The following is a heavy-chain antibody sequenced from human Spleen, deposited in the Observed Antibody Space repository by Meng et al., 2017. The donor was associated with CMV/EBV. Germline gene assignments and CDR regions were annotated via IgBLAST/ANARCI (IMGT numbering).Heavy chain of an antibody. J-gene: IGHJ3*02. D-gene: IGHD3-10*01. Sequence: GGSLRLSCAASGFTFKNYAMNWVRQAPGKGLKWVSTITGSGGSTSYADSVEGRFTISRDNSEKMVHLQMNSLRIEDTAVYYCAKEVFRGAFSAFDIWGQGTTVTVSS. CDR3: AKEVFRGAFSAFDI. CDR1: GFTFKNYA. CDR2: ITGSGGST. V-gene: IGHV3-23*01.